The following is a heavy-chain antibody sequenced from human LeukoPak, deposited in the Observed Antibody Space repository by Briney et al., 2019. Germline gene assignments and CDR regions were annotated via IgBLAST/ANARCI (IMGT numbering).Heavy chain of an antibody. V-gene: IGHV1-69*13. D-gene: IGHD3-22*01. Sequence: ASVKVSCKASGRTFSSYAISWVRQAPGQGLEWMGGIIPIFGTANYAQKFQGRVTITADESTSTVYMELSSLRSEDTAVYYCARGTGDSSGYYYVYWGQGTLVTVSS. CDR3: ARGTGDSSGYYYVY. CDR1: GRTFSSYA. CDR2: IIPIFGTA. J-gene: IGHJ4*02.